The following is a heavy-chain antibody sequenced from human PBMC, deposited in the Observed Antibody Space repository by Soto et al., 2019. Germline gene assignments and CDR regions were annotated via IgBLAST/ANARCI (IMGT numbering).Heavy chain of an antibody. Sequence: QVQLQESGPGLVKPSETVSLPCTVSGGNISSYYWSWIRQPPGKGLECIGYIYYNGNTNYSPSLKSRVTISVDTSKNQFSLKLSSVTAADTAVYYCARGRTYLDFWGQGTLVTVSS. CDR3: ARGRTYLDF. CDR2: IYYNGNT. J-gene: IGHJ4*02. CDR1: GGNISSYY. V-gene: IGHV4-59*01.